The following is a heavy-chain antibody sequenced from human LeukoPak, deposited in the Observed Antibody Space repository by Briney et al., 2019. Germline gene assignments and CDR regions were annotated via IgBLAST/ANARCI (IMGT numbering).Heavy chain of an antibody. Sequence: SETLSLTCTVSGGSISSYYWSWIRQPPGKGLEWIGYIYYSGSTNYNPSLKSRVTISVDTSRNQFSLKLSSVTAADTAVYYYARDRVAAAGTRWYYYYGMDVWGQGTTVTVSS. CDR1: GGSISSYY. CDR2: IYYSGST. J-gene: IGHJ6*02. V-gene: IGHV4-59*01. D-gene: IGHD6-13*01. CDR3: ARDRVAAAGTRWYYYYGMDV.